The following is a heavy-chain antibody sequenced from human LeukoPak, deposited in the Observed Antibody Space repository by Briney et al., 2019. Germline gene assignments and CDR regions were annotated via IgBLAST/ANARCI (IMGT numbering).Heavy chain of an antibody. Sequence: SETLSLTCTVSGDSISSYYWSWIRQPPGKGLEWIGYIYYIGSTNYNPSLKSRVTISVDTSKNQFSLKLSSVTAADTAVYYCARVPHYYGSGSYSVLYYYYGMDVWGQGTTVTVSS. CDR2: IYYIGST. CDR1: GDSISSYY. J-gene: IGHJ6*02. D-gene: IGHD3-10*01. CDR3: ARVPHYYGSGSYSVLYYYYGMDV. V-gene: IGHV4-59*01.